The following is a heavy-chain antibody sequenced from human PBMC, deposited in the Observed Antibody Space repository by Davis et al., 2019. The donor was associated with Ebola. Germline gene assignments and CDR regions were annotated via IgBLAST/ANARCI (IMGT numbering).Heavy chain of an antibody. V-gene: IGHV3-21*01. CDR1: GFLFSHYN. CDR2: IGSTSGYI. D-gene: IGHD3-3*01. J-gene: IGHJ4*02. CDR3: ARESFWSGYSDVDS. Sequence: PGGSLRLSCAASGFLFSHYNMISVRQAPGKGLEWVSSIGSTSGYIFYADSLKGRFTISRDYAKNSLYLQMNGLRAEDTAVYYCARESFWSGYSDVDSWGQGTLVTVSS.